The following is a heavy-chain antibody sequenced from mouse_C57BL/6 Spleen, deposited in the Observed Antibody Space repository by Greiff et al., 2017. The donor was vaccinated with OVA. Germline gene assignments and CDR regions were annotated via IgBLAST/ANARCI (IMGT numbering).Heavy chain of an antibody. CDR3: AKKNYAMDY. CDR1: GFSLTSYG. V-gene: IGHV2-5*01. CDR2: IWRGGST. Sequence: VRLMESGPGLVQPSQSLTITCTASGFSLTSYGVPWVRQSPGKGLEWLGVIWRGGSTDYNAAFMSSLVTTKDNSKSQVIFKMNSLQADDTAIYYCAKKNYAMDYWGQGTSVTVSS. J-gene: IGHJ4*01.